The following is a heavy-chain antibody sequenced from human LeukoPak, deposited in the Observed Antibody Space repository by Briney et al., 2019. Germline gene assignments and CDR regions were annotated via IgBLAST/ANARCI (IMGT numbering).Heavy chain of an antibody. D-gene: IGHD6-13*01. CDR2: INPNGGGT. CDR1: GYTFTGYY. J-gene: IGHJ5*02. CDR3: AKATTTIAAVPHNP. V-gene: IGHV1-2*04. Sequence: PEASAKVSCKASGYTFTGYYMHWVRQAPGQGLEWMGWINPNGGGTNYAQKFQGWVTMTRDTSISTAYMELSRLRSDDTAVYYCAKATTTIAAVPHNPWGQGTLVTVSS.